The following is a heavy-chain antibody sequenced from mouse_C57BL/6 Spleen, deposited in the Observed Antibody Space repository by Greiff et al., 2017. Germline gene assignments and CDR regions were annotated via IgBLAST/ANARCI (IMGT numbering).Heavy chain of an antibody. V-gene: IGHV1-69*01. J-gene: IGHJ4*01. Sequence: QVPLQQPGAELVMPGASVKLSCKASGYTFTSYWMHWVKQRPGQGLEWIGEIDPSDSSTNYNPKFKGKSTLTVDKSSSPAYMQLSSLTSEDSAVYYCAILRDYAMDYGGQGTSVTVSS. CDR2: IDPSDSST. D-gene: IGHD1-1*01. CDR3: AILRDYAMDY. CDR1: GYTFTSYW.